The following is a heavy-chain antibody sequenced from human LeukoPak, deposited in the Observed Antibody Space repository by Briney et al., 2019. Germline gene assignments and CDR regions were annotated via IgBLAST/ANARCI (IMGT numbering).Heavy chain of an antibody. CDR1: GYSFTTYW. Sequence: GESLKISCKGSGYSFTTYWIGWVRQMPGKGLEWMGIIYPGDSDTRYSPSFQGQVTISADKSISTAYLQWSSLKASDTATSYCASSPYYYDSTIFFDCWGQGRLVTVSP. V-gene: IGHV5-51*01. D-gene: IGHD3-22*01. J-gene: IGHJ4*01. CDR2: IYPGDSDT. CDR3: ASSPYYYDSTIFFDC.